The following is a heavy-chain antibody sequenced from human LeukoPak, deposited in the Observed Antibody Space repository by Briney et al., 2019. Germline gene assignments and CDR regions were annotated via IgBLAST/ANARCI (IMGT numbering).Heavy chain of an antibody. CDR3: ARGNIVLAEDYWYFDL. V-gene: IGHV1-46*01. J-gene: IGHJ2*01. Sequence: ASVKVSCKASGYTFTSYYMHWVRQAPGQGLEWMGIINPSGGSTSYAQKFQGRVTMTRDTSTSTVYMELSSLRSEDTAVYYCARGNIVLAEDYWYFDLWGLGTLVTVSS. CDR1: GYTFTSYY. CDR2: INPSGGST. D-gene: IGHD2/OR15-2a*01.